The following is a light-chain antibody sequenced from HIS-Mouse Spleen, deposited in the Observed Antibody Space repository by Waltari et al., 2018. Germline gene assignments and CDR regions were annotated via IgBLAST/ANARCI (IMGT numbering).Light chain of an antibody. CDR2: GKN. CDR3: NSRDSSGNHWV. J-gene: IGLJ3*02. Sequence: SSELTQDPAVSVALGQTVRITCQGDRLRSYYASWYQQKPGQAPELGIYGKNNRPSGIPDRFAGSSSGNTASLTITGAQAEDEADYYCNSRDSSGNHWVFGGGTKLTVL. CDR1: RLRSYY. V-gene: IGLV3-19*01.